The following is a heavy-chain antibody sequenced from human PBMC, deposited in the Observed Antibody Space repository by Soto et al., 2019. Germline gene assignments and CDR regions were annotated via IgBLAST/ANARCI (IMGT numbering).Heavy chain of an antibody. D-gene: IGHD1-1*01. CDR1: GYSFTGYS. CDR3: ARDGYNGNERSGFDP. CDR2: INPKNGAT. Sequence: GVPVKVSCKASGYSFTGYSLHSVRQAPGQGLEWMGWINPKNGATNYARKFQGRVTMTRDTSTSTAYMELRSLKSDDTAVYYCARDGYNGNERSGFDPWGQGTLVTVSS. V-gene: IGHV1-2*02. J-gene: IGHJ5*02.